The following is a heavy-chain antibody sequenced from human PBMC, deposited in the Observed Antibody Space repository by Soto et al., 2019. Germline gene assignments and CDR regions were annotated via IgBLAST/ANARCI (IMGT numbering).Heavy chain of an antibody. V-gene: IGHV1-18*01. J-gene: IGHJ4*02. CDR3: ARSPLAAADPSFDY. CDR1: GYTFTSYG. Sequence: QVQLVQSGAEVKKPGASVKVSCKASGYTFTSYGISWVRQAPGQGLEWMGWISAYNCNTNYAQKLQGRANMTKDTSTSTAYMELRSLRSDDTAVYYCARSPLAAADPSFDYWGQGTLVTVSS. CDR2: ISAYNCNT. D-gene: IGHD6-13*01.